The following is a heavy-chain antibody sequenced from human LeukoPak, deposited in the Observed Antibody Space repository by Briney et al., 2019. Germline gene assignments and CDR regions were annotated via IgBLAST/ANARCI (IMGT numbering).Heavy chain of an antibody. CDR1: GFTFSSYA. V-gene: IGHV3-23*01. Sequence: GGSLRLSCAASGFTFSSYAMSWVRQAPGKELEWVSAISGSGGSTYYADSVKGRFTISRDNSKNTLYLQMDSLRAEDTAVYYCAKSPKELAPLGARTGGQGTLVTVSS. CDR3: AKSPKELAPLGART. CDR2: ISGSGGST. D-gene: IGHD1-7*01. J-gene: IGHJ4*02.